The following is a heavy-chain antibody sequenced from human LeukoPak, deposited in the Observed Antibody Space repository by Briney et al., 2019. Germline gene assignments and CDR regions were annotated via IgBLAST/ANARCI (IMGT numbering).Heavy chain of an antibody. D-gene: IGHD4-11*01. J-gene: IGHJ4*02. V-gene: IGHV4-30-2*01. CDR1: GGSISSGGYS. CDR2: IYHSGST. Sequence: SETLSLTCAVSGGSISSGGYSWSWIRQPPGKGLEWIVYIYHSGSTYYNPSLKSRVTISVDRSKNQFSLKLSSVTAADTAVYYCARLNGYSNYWGRGYFDYWGQGTLVTVSS. CDR3: ARLNGYSNYWGRGYFDY.